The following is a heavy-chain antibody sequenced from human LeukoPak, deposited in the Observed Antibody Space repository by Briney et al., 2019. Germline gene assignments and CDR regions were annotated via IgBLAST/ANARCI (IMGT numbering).Heavy chain of an antibody. Sequence: SETLSRTCAVYGGSFSGYYWSWIRQPPGKGLEWIGEINHSGSTNYNPSLKSRVTISVDTSKNQFSLKLSSVTAADTAVYYCARGAKRGYSGYDLIDYWGQGTPVTVSS. J-gene: IGHJ4*02. V-gene: IGHV4-34*01. CDR2: INHSGST. CDR1: GGSFSGYY. D-gene: IGHD5-12*01. CDR3: ARGAKRGYSGYDLIDY.